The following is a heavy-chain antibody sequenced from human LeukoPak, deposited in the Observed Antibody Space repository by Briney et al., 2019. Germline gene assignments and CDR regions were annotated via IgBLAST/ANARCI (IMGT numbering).Heavy chain of an antibody. Sequence: TPSETLSLTCTVSGGSISSGDYYWSWIRQPPGKGLEWIGYIYYSGSTYYNPSLKSRVTISVDTSKNQFSLKLSSMTAADTAVYYCARAPDYSSSSVFGFDPWGQGTLVTVSS. CDR2: IYYSGST. J-gene: IGHJ5*02. D-gene: IGHD6-6*01. V-gene: IGHV4-30-4*08. CDR3: ARAPDYSSSSVFGFDP. CDR1: GGSISSGDYY.